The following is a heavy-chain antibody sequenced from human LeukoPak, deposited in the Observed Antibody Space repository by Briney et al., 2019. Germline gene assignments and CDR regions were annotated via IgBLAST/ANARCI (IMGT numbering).Heavy chain of an antibody. V-gene: IGHV3-23*01. CDR3: AHSRYYYYMDV. Sequence: GGSLRLSCAASGFTFSSYAMSWVRQAPGKGPEWVSAIGGSGGSTYYADSVKGRFTISRDNSKNTLYLRMNSLRAEDTAVYYCAHSRYYYYMDVWGKGTTVTVSS. CDR1: GFTFSSYA. J-gene: IGHJ6*03. CDR2: IGGSGGST.